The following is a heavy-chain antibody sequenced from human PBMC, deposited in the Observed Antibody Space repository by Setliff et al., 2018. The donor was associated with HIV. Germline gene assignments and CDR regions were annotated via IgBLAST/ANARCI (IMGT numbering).Heavy chain of an antibody. CDR3: ARVELQFLGWPRGDAFDI. J-gene: IGHJ3*02. Sequence: PGGSLRLSCAASGFTFSNYWMSWVRQAPGRGLEWVASIKQDGSEKYYVDSVKGRFTISRDNAKKSMYLQMNSLRAEDTAVYYCARVELQFLGWPRGDAFDIWGQGTMVTVSS. V-gene: IGHV3-7*01. CDR2: IKQDGSEK. D-gene: IGHD3-3*01. CDR1: GFTFSNYW.